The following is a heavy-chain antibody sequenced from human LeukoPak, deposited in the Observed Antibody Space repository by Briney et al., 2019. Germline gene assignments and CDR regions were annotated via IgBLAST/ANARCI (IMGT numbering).Heavy chain of an antibody. V-gene: IGHV3-66*01. CDR2: IYSGGSI. Sequence: PGGSLRLSCAASGLTVSSNYMSWVRQAPGQGLEWVSVIYSGGSIYYAASVKGRFTISRDNSKNTLYLQMNSLRAEDTAVYYCARGKHYYDSSGYYWGAFDIWGQGTIVAVSS. J-gene: IGHJ3*02. CDR3: ARGKHYYDSSGYYWGAFDI. D-gene: IGHD3-22*01. CDR1: GLTVSSNY.